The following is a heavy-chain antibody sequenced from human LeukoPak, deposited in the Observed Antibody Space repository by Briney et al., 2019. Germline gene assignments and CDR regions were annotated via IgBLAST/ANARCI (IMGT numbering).Heavy chain of an antibody. CDR2: INPNSGGT. V-gene: IGHV1-2*04. J-gene: IGHJ6*02. CDR1: GYTFTGYY. CDR3: ARASRLWLGAVDYGMDV. Sequence: ASVKVSCKASGYTFTGYYMHWVRQAPGQGLEWMGWINPNSGGTNYAQTFQGWVTMTRDTSISTVYMELSRLRSDDTAVYYCARASRLWLGAVDYGMDVWGQGTTVTVSS. D-gene: IGHD3-10*01.